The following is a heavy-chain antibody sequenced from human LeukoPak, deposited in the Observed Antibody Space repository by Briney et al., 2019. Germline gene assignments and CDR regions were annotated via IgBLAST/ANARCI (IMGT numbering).Heavy chain of an antibody. CDR1: GGTFSNYA. J-gene: IGHJ4*02. CDR3: ARAGGVYNRGYYFDY. V-gene: IGHV1-69*13. D-gene: IGHD5-24*01. Sequence: GASVKVSCKASGGTFSNYAISWVRQAPGQGPEWMGGVIPMFGTPNYAQEFQGRVTISADEFTNTAYMELSNLRSDDTAIYYCARAGGVYNRGYYFDYWGQGTLVTVSS. CDR2: VIPMFGTP.